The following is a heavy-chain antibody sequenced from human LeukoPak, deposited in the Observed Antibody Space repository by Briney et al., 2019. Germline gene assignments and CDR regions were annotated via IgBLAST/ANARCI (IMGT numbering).Heavy chain of an antibody. CDR3: AREGRVGYYYYYMDV. V-gene: IGHV4-59*11. Sequence: SETLSVTCTVSGGSISSHYWSWIRQPPGKGLEWIGYIYYSGSTNYNPSLKSRVTISVDTSKNQFSLKLSSVTAADTAVYYCAREGRVGYYYYYMDVWGKGTTVTVS. J-gene: IGHJ6*03. D-gene: IGHD5/OR15-5a*01. CDR2: IYYSGST. CDR1: GGSISSHY.